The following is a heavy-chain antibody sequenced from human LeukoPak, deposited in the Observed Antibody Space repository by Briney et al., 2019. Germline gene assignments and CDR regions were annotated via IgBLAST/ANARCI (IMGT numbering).Heavy chain of an antibody. D-gene: IGHD3-22*01. J-gene: IGHJ4*02. V-gene: IGHV3-21*01. CDR2: ISRSSSYK. CDR1: GFTFSSYS. CDR3: ASSRYDSSGYYGIIGY. Sequence: GGSLRLSCAASGFTFSSYSMNWVRQAPGKGLEWVSSISRSSSYKYYADSVKGRFTISRDNAKNSLYLQMNSLRAEDTAVYYCASSRYDSSGYYGIIGYWGQGTLVTVSS.